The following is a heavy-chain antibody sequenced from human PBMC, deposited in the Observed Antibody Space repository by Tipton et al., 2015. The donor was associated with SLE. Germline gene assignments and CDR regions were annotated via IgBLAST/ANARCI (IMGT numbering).Heavy chain of an antibody. Sequence: SLRLSCAASGFTFRDYYMSWIRQAPGKGLEWVSYISRSGNSIYYADSVKGRFTISRDNAKNSLYLQMNSLRAEDTAVYYCARGLEVGTTGYFVLWGRGTLVTVSS. D-gene: IGHD1-26*01. CDR2: ISRSGNSI. J-gene: IGHJ2*01. CDR1: GFTFRDYY. CDR3: ARGLEVGTTGYFVL. V-gene: IGHV3-11*01.